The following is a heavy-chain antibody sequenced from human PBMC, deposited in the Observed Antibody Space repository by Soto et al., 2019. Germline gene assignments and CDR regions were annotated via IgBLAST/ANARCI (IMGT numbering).Heavy chain of an antibody. Sequence: QVQLVQSGAEVKKPGASVKVSCKASGYTFTGYYMHWVRQAPGQGLEWMGWINPNSGGTNYAQKCQGWVTMTRDTSISTAYMELSRLRSDDTAVYYCARLNRGGMDVWGQGTTVSVSS. CDR1: GYTFTGYY. CDR3: ARLNRGGMDV. J-gene: IGHJ6*02. CDR2: INPNSGGT. V-gene: IGHV1-2*04.